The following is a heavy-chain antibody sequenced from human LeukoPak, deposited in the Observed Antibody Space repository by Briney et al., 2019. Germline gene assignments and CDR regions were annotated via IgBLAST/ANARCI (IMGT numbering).Heavy chain of an antibody. Sequence: GGSLRLSCAASGFTFSSYWTSWVRQAPGKGLEWVANIKQDGSEKYYVDSVKGRFTISRDNAKNSLYLQMNSLRAEDTAVYYCARHMVRGVIDAFDIWGQGTMVTVSS. CDR2: IKQDGSEK. J-gene: IGHJ3*02. D-gene: IGHD3-10*01. V-gene: IGHV3-7*01. CDR3: ARHMVRGVIDAFDI. CDR1: GFTFSSYW.